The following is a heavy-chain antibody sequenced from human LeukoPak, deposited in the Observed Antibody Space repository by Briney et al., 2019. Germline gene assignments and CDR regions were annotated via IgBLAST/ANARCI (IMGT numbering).Heavy chain of an antibody. J-gene: IGHJ3*02. CDR1: SGSISSYY. D-gene: IGHD5-24*01. CDR3: ARHRPVEMGTIDAFDI. Sequence: SETLSLTCTVSSGSISSYYWSWIRQPPGKGLEWIGYIYYSGSTNYNPSLKSRVTISVDTSKNQFSLILSSVTAADTAVYYCARHRPVEMGTIDAFDIWGQGTMVTVSS. CDR2: IYYSGST. V-gene: IGHV4-59*08.